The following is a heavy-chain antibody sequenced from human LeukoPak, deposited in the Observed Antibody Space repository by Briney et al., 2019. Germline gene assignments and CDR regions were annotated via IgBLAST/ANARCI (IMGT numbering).Heavy chain of an antibody. J-gene: IGHJ4*02. Sequence: PGGTLRLSCAASGFTFSTYGMTWVRQAPGKGLEWVSSISWNSGSIGYADSVKGRFTISRDNAKNSLYLQMNSLRAEDTALYYCAKDSRAILAGSLSYFDYWGQGTLVTVSS. CDR3: AKDSRAILAGSLSYFDY. CDR1: GFTFSTYG. CDR2: ISWNSGSI. V-gene: IGHV3-9*01. D-gene: IGHD6-19*01.